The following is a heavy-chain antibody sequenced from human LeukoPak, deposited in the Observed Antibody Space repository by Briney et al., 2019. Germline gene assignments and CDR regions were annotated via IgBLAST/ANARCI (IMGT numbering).Heavy chain of an antibody. Sequence: PGGSLRLSCAASGFTFRSYAMNWVRQAPGKGLEWVSVISGSGGSTYYADSVKGRFTISRDNSKNTLYLEMSSLRVEDTAIYYCAKWPEGAMDYFDYWGQGTLVTVSS. CDR1: GFTFRSYA. D-gene: IGHD3-16*01. V-gene: IGHV3-23*01. CDR2: ISGSGGST. J-gene: IGHJ4*02. CDR3: AKWPEGAMDYFDY.